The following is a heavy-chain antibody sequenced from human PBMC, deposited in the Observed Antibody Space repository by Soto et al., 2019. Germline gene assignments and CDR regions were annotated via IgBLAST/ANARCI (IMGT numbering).Heavy chain of an antibody. D-gene: IGHD6-13*01. CDR3: ARDSIAGGYYYYYGMDV. J-gene: IGHJ6*02. V-gene: IGHV3-53*01. CDR2: IYSGGNT. Sequence: EVQLLESGGDLIQPGGSLRLSCAASGFTVSDSHMSWVRQAPGKGLEWVSIIYSGGNTYYAESVKGRFTISRDKSENTLYLQMYSLRAEDKAVYYCARDSIAGGYYYYYGMDVWGQGTTVTVSS. CDR1: GFTVSDSH.